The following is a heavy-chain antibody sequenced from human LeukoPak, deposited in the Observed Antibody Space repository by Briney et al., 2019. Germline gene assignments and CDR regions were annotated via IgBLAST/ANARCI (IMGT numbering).Heavy chain of an antibody. CDR2: INPNSGGT. CDR1: GYTFTGYY. V-gene: IGHV1-2*02. CDR3: ATYWDDYSSFDY. D-gene: IGHD4-11*01. J-gene: IGHJ4*02. Sequence: ASVKVSCKASGYTFTGYYMHWVRQAPGQGLEWMGWINPNSGGTNYAQKFQGRVTMTRDTSISTAYMELSRLRSDDTAVYYCATYWDDYSSFDYWGQGTLVTVSS.